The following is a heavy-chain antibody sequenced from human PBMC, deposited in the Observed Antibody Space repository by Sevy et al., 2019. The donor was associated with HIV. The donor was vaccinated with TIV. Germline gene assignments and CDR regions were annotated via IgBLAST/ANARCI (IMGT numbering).Heavy chain of an antibody. J-gene: IGHJ4*02. CDR1: GFTFSSNW. CDR2: VKQDMSEK. D-gene: IGHD2-21*01. V-gene: IGHV3-7*01. Sequence: EGSLRLSCVASGFTFSSNWMTWVRQAPGKGLEWVANVKQDMSEKYYADSVKGRFTISRDNAKNSLYLQMNSLRAEDTAVYYCARAQQVTMLVVIGGLYFDLWGQGTLVTVSS. CDR3: ARAQQVTMLVVIGGLYFDL.